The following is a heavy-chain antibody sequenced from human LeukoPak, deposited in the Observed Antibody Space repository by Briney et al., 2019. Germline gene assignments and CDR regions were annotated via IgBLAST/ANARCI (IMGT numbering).Heavy chain of an antibody. CDR1: GFTFSSYS. V-gene: IGHV3-48*01. CDR2: ISSSSSTI. D-gene: IGHD2-15*01. CDR3: AKDYCSGGSCYHLIWYFDL. Sequence: PGGSLRLSCAASGFTFSSYSMNWVRQAPGKGLEWVSYISSSSSTIYYADSVKGRFTISRDNAKNSLYLQMNSLRAEDTAVYYCAKDYCSGGSCYHLIWYFDLWGRGTLVTVSS. J-gene: IGHJ2*01.